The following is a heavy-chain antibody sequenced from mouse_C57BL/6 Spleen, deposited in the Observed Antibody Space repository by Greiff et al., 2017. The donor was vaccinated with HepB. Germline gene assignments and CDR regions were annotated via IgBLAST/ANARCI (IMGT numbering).Heavy chain of an antibody. Sequence: EVQRVESGGDLVKPGGSLKLSCAASGFTFSSYGMSWVRQTPDKRLEWVATISSGGSYTYYPDSVKGRFTISRDNAKNTLYLQMSSLKSEDTAMYYCARHQTAQAPFAYWGQGTLVTVSA. CDR1: GFTFSSYG. V-gene: IGHV5-6*01. CDR2: ISSGGSYT. D-gene: IGHD3-2*02. J-gene: IGHJ3*01. CDR3: ARHQTAQAPFAY.